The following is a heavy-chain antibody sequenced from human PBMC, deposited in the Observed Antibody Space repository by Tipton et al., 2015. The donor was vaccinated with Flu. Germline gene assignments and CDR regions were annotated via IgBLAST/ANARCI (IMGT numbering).Heavy chain of an antibody. CDR2: LYDSGSI. Sequence: TLSLTCTVSGGSISTGYYWGWIRQPPGKGLEWIASLYDSGSIYYNPSLKSRATLSVDTSKNQFSLKLSSVTAADTAVYYCARPRFASWDFELWGRGTLVTVSS. D-gene: IGHD2-21*01. J-gene: IGHJ2*01. CDR3: ARPRFASWDFEL. V-gene: IGHV4-38-2*02. CDR1: GGSISTGYY.